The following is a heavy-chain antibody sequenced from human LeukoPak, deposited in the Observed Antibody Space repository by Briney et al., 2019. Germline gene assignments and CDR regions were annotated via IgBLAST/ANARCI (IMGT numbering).Heavy chain of an antibody. V-gene: IGHV3-48*04. D-gene: IGHD5-24*01. CDR3: ARDPSTRMATYYYYYMDV. J-gene: IGHJ6*03. CDR2: ISSSSSTI. CDR1: GFTFSSYS. Sequence: PGGSLRLSCAASGFTFSSYSMNWVRQAPGKGLEWVSYISSSSSTIYYADSVKGRFTISRDNAKNSLYLQMNSLRAEDTAVYYCARDPSTRMATYYYYYMDVWGKGTTVTVSS.